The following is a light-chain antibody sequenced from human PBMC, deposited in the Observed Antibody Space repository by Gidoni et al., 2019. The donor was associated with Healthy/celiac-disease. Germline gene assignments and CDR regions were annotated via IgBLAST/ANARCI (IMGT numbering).Light chain of an antibody. CDR1: QGISNC. CDR3: QKYNSAPWT. V-gene: IGKV1-27*01. Sequence: DIQMTQSPSSLSASVGDRVTITCRASQGISNCLAWYQQKPGKVPKLLIYAASTLQTGVPSRFSGSGSGTDFTLTISSLQPEDVATYYCQKYNSAPWTFXXXTKVEIK. CDR2: AAS. J-gene: IGKJ1*01.